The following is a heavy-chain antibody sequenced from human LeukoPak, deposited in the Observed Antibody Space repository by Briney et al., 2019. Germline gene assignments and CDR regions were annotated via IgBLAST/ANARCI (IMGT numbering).Heavy chain of an antibody. V-gene: IGHV1-8*01. CDR2: MNPNSGAT. CDR3: ARGVENWSFDF. J-gene: IGHJ4*02. D-gene: IGHD1-1*01. CDR1: GYTFTTYD. Sequence: ASVKVSCKASGYTFTTYDINWVRQATGQGLEWMGWMNPNSGATGYAQKFQGRVTMTRNTSISTAYMELSSLRSEDTAAYYCARGVENWSFDFWGQGALVTVSS.